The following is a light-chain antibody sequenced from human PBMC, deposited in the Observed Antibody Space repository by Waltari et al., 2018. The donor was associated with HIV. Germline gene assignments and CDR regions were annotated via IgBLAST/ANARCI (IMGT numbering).Light chain of an antibody. CDR1: QSISNK. CDR3: HHYNNWPRRT. Sequence: EIVMTQSPATVSVSPGERATLSCRASQSISNKLAWYQQKPGQAPRLVMHDASTRATGLPARFSGSGSGTEFTLTISSLQSEDFAVYYCHHYNNWPRRTFGQGTKVEIK. J-gene: IGKJ1*01. V-gene: IGKV3-15*01. CDR2: DAS.